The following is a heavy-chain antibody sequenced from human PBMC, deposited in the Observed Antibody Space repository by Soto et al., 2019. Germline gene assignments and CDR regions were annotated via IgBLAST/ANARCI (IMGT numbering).Heavy chain of an antibody. Sequence: GGSLRLSCAASGITVSNVWMTWIRQAPGKGLEWVGRIKSKADGSTKEYGTPVKDRFIISRDDPKNTLYLQMNSLRAEDSAVYYCAREYYDSSGFPNFDYWGQGTLVTVSS. D-gene: IGHD3-22*01. CDR2: IKSKADGSTK. V-gene: IGHV3-15*01. CDR1: GITVSNVW. J-gene: IGHJ4*02. CDR3: AREYYDSSGFPNFDY.